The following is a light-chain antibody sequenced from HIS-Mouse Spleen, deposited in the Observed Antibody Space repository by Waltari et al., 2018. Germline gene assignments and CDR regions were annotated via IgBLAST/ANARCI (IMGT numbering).Light chain of an antibody. CDR3: MIWHSSAWV. Sequence: AVLTQPSSLSASPGASASPTCTLRSGLNVGTYSIYWYQQNPGSPPQYLLRYKSDSDKQQGSGVPSRFSGSKDASANAGILLISGLQSEDEADYYCMIWHSSAWVFGGGTKLTVL. J-gene: IGLJ3*02. CDR1: SGLNVGTYS. CDR2: YKSDSDK. V-gene: IGLV5-45*03.